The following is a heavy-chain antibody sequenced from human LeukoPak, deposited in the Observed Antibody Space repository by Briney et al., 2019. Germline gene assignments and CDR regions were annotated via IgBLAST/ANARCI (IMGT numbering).Heavy chain of an antibody. CDR3: ARIRFFHVGFDY. Sequence: SVTLSLTCTVSGGSISSYYWSWIRQPPGKGLEWIGYIYYSGSTNYNPSLKSRVTISVDTSKNQFPLKLSSVTAADTAVYYCARIRFFHVGFDYWGQGTLVTVSS. D-gene: IGHD1-26*01. CDR2: IYYSGST. V-gene: IGHV4-59*08. CDR1: GGSISSYY. J-gene: IGHJ4*02.